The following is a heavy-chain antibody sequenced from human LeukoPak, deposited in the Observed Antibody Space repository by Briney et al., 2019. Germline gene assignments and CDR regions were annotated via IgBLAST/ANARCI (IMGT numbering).Heavy chain of an antibody. CDR2: ISAYNGNT. Sequence: EASVKVSCKASGYTFTSYGISWVRQAPGQGLEWMGWISAYNGNTNYAQKLQGRGTMTTDTSTSTAYMELRSLRSDDTAVYYCAREWTYNYYYYYMDVWGKGTTVTVSS. D-gene: IGHD2-2*02. J-gene: IGHJ6*03. CDR1: GYTFTSYG. CDR3: AREWTYNYYYYYMDV. V-gene: IGHV1-18*01.